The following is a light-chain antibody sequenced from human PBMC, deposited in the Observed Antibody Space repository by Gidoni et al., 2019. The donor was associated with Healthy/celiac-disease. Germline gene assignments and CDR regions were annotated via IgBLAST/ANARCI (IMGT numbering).Light chain of an antibody. Sequence: QSALTQPRSVSGSPGQSVTISCTGTSSDVGGYNYVSWYQQHPGKAPKLMIYDVSKRPSGVPDRFSGSKSGNTASLTNSGLQAEDEADYYCCSYAGSYTWVFGGGTKLTVL. CDR3: CSYAGSYTWV. V-gene: IGLV2-11*01. CDR2: DVS. CDR1: SSDVGGYNY. J-gene: IGLJ3*02.